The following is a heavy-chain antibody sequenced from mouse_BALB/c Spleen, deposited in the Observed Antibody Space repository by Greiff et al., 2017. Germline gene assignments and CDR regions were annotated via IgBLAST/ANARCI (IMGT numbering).Heavy chain of an antibody. Sequence: QVQLQQSVPELVKPGALVKISCKASGYTFTSYDINWVKQRPGQGLEWIGWIYPGDGSTKYNEKFKGKATLTADKSSSTAYMQLSSLTSENSAVYFCARGSTMITTDYAMDYWGQGTSVTVSS. V-gene: IGHV1S56*01. CDR3: ARGSTMITTDYAMDY. J-gene: IGHJ4*01. D-gene: IGHD2-4*01. CDR1: GYTFTSYD. CDR2: IYPGDGST.